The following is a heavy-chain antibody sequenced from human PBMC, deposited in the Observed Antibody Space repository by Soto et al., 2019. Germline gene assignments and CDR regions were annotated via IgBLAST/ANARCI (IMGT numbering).Heavy chain of an antibody. D-gene: IGHD4-17*01. Sequence: EVQLVESGGELVQPGGSLRLSCAASGFNFPTYAMNWVRQAPGKGLEWLSFIHMTHNVIFYADSVRGRFTISRDNAKDSLYLQMNSLRVEDTAVYYCGSDPDGDLDFDYWGRGTLVTVSS. CDR3: GSDPDGDLDFDY. V-gene: IGHV3-48*01. J-gene: IGHJ4*02. CDR1: GFNFPTYA. CDR2: IHMTHNVI.